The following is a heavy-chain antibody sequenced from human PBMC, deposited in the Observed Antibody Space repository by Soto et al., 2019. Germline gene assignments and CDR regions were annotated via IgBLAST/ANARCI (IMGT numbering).Heavy chain of an antibody. CDR2: ISPRTTYK. CDR3: SRGGGGGLFDL. J-gene: IGHJ4*02. D-gene: IGHD2-21*01. CDR1: GFTFSDHY. V-gene: IGHV3-11*06. Sequence: QVQLVESGGGLVKPGGSLRLSSASSGFTFSDHYMSWIRRSPGKGLEFLSYISPRTTYKNYADSVKGRFTISRDNAKNSLYLQLNSFRAEDTAIYYCSRGGGGGLFDLWGQGTFVTVSS.